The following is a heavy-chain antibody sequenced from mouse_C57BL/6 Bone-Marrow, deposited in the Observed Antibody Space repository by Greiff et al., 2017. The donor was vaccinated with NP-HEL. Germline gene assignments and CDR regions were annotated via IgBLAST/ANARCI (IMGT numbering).Heavy chain of an antibody. D-gene: IGHD1-1*01. V-gene: IGHV1-36*01. J-gene: IGHJ1*03. CDR1: GFTFTDYY. CDR3: ARSNYYGTSSWYFDV. CDR2: VYPYNGGT. Sequence: EVKLQESGPVLVKPGPSVKISCKASGFTFTDYYMHWVKQSHGKSLEWIGLVYPYNGGTSYNQKFKGKATLTVDTSSSTAYMELNSLTSEDSAVYYCARSNYYGTSSWYFDVWGTGTTVTVSS.